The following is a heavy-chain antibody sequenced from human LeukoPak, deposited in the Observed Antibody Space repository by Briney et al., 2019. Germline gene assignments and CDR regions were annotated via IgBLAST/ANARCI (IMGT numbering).Heavy chain of an antibody. CDR1: GYTLTELS. CDR2: FDPEDGET. D-gene: IGHD3-22*01. CDR3: AKTYYYDSSGYYPTHYYFDY. V-gene: IGHV1-24*01. Sequence: ASVKVSCKVSGYTLTELSMHWVRQAPGKGLEWMGGFDPEDGETIYAQKFQGRVTMTEDTSTDTAYMELSSLRSEDTAVYYCAKTYYYDSSGYYPTHYYFDYWGQGTLVTVSS. J-gene: IGHJ4*02.